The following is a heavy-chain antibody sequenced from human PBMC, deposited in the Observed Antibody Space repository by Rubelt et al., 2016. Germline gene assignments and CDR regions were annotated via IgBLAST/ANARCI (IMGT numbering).Heavy chain of an antibody. CDR2: INHSGRT. Sequence: QVQLQQWGAGLLKPSETLSLTCAVYGGSFSGYYWSWIRQPPGKGLEWIGEINHSGRTNYNSSLKSRVTISVDTSKNHFSLKLTSVTAADTSVYYCARGDNWSSRLVDWGQGTLVTVSS. CDR1: GGSFSGYY. D-gene: IGHD1-1*01. CDR3: ARGDNWSSRLVD. V-gene: IGHV4-34*01. J-gene: IGHJ4*02.